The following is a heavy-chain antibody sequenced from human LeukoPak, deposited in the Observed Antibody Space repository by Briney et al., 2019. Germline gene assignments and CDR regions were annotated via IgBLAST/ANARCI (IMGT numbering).Heavy chain of an antibody. CDR2: INPNSGGT. CDR3: ARNMKLKATAGTRRPNWFDP. D-gene: IGHD6-13*01. Sequence: GASVKVSCKASGYTFTGYYMHWVRQAPGQGLEWMGWINPNSGGTNYAQKFQGRVTMTRDTSISTAYMELSRLRSDDTAVYYCARNMKLKATAGTRRPNWFDPWGQGTLVTGSS. J-gene: IGHJ5*02. CDR1: GYTFTGYY. V-gene: IGHV1-2*02.